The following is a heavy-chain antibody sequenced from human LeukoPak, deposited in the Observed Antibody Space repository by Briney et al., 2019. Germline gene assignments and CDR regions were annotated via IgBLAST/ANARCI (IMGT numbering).Heavy chain of an antibody. Sequence: SETLSLTCTVPGGSISSYYWSWIRQPPGKGLEWIGYIYYSGNTNYNPSLKSRVTISVDSSKNQFSLKLSSVTAADTAVYYCARHWGQYSSGRQHFDYWGQGTLVTVSS. CDR3: ARHWGQYSSGRQHFDY. CDR1: GGSISSYY. CDR2: IYYSGNT. J-gene: IGHJ4*02. V-gene: IGHV4-59*08. D-gene: IGHD6-19*01.